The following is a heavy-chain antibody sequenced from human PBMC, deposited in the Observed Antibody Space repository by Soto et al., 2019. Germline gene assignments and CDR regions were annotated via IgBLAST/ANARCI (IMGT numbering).Heavy chain of an antibody. D-gene: IGHD4-17*01. CDR1: GFTFSNYA. CDR3: AKVDRTTVASYYFDF. CDR2: ISANGGST. V-gene: IGHV3-23*01. Sequence: PGGSLRLSCAASGFTFSNYAMSWVRQAPGKCLEWVSGISANGGSTYYTDSVKGRFTISRDNSKNTLYLQMNYLRAEDTAVYYCAKVDRTTVASYYFDFWGQGXLVTVNS. J-gene: IGHJ4*02.